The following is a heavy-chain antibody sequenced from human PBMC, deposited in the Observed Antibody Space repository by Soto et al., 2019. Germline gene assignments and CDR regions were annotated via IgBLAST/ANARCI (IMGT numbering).Heavy chain of an antibody. J-gene: IGHJ4*02. D-gene: IGHD3-10*01. Sequence: GASVKVSCKTSGYFFTSHYIHWVRLAPGRGLEWMGRINPNNGDTNSPQKFQGRVTMTSDTSISTAYMGMSGLRSDDTALYYCAREITYGGGSFSLGLWGQGTLVTVSS. CDR2: INPNNGDT. CDR1: GYFFTSHY. V-gene: IGHV1-2*06. CDR3: AREITYGGGSFSLGL.